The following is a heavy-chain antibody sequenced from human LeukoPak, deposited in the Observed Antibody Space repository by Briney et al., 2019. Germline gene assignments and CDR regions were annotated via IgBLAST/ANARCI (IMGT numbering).Heavy chain of an antibody. D-gene: IGHD2-2*01. CDR1: GGSISSSTYY. CDR3: ARLGRAAEYEGWFDL. V-gene: IGHV4-39*01. CDR2: IYYSGST. Sequence: SETLSLTCTVSGGSISSSTYYWGWIRRPPGKGLEWIGTIYYSGSTYYNPSLKSRVTISVDTSKNQFSLKLSSVTATDTAAYYCARLGRAAEYEGWFDLWGQGTLVTVSS. J-gene: IGHJ5*02.